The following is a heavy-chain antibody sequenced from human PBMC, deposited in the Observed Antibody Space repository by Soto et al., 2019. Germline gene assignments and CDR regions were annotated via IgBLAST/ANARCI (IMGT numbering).Heavy chain of an antibody. J-gene: IGHJ6*02. V-gene: IGHV1-69*12. CDR3: ARAAKVPAAIMSYYYYGMDV. D-gene: IGHD2-2*01. CDR1: GGTFSSYA. Sequence: VQLVQSGAEVKKPGSSVKVSCKASGGTFSSYAISWVRQAPGQGLEWMGGIIPIFGTANYAQKFQGRVTITADESTSTAYMELSSLRSEDTAVYHCARAAKVPAAIMSYYYYGMDVWGQGTTVTVSS. CDR2: IIPIFGTA.